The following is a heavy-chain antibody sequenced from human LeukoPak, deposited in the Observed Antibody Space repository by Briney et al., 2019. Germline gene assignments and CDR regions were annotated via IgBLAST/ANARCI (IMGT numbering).Heavy chain of an antibody. Sequence: GGSLRLSCAASGFTFSTFAMIWVRQPPGEGLEWVSSIFPSGGEIHYADSVRGRFTISRDNSKSTLSLQMNSLRAEDTAVYYCARGSLSSYMDVWGKGTTVSISS. CDR3: ARGSLSSYMDV. V-gene: IGHV3-23*01. J-gene: IGHJ6*03. D-gene: IGHD2-15*01. CDR2: IFPSGGEI. CDR1: GFTFSTFA.